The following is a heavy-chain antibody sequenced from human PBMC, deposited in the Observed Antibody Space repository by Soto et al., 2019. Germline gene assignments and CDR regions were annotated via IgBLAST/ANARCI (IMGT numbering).Heavy chain of an antibody. CDR2: FSGSGGST. J-gene: IGHJ4*02. D-gene: IGHD3-10*01. CDR1: GFTFSSYA. Sequence: GGSLRLSCAASGFTFSSYAMIWVRQAPGKGLEWVSTFSGSGGSTSYADSVKGRFTIPRDNSNNTLSLQMNSLRAEDTAVYYCVKGSGYGSGTYYKLYYFDYWGQGALVTVSS. V-gene: IGHV3-23*01. CDR3: VKGSGYGSGTYYKLYYFDY.